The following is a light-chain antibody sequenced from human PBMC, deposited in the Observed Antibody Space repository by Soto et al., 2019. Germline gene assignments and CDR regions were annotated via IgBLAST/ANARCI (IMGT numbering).Light chain of an antibody. Sequence: IVLTQSPGTLSLSPGERATLSCRASQSIRSNYVAWYQQKPGQSPRLLIYGASSRATGIPDRFSGSGSGTDFTLIISRLEPEDFAMYYCQQYGSSPRTFGQGTKVDIK. CDR3: QQYGSSPRT. CDR2: GAS. J-gene: IGKJ1*01. V-gene: IGKV3-20*01. CDR1: QSIRSNY.